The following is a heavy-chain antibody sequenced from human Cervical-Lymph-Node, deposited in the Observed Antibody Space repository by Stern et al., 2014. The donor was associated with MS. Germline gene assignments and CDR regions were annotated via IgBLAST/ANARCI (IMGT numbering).Heavy chain of an antibody. CDR3: ARNRGWIITFGGVLVDAFDV. V-gene: IGHV1-18*01. CDR1: DYTFTSYG. Sequence: VQLVESGAEVKKPGASVKVSCKASDYTFTSYGINWVRQAPGQGLEWMGWISTNNGKTNYEQKFQGRVAMTTDTSTNTAYMELRSLRSDDTAVYYCARNRGWIITFGGVLVDAFDVWGQGTMVTVSS. CDR2: ISTNNGKT. J-gene: IGHJ3*01. D-gene: IGHD3-16*02.